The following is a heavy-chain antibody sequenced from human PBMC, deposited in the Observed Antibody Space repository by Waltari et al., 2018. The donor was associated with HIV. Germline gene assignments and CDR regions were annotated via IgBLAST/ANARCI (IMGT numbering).Heavy chain of an antibody. CDR3: AKDNGSYGPFDY. D-gene: IGHD5-18*01. CDR1: GFTFDDSA. V-gene: IGHV3-9*01. CDR2: ISWNSGSI. J-gene: IGHJ4*02. Sequence: EVQLVESGGGLVQPGRSLRLSCAASGFTFDDSAMHWVRQAPGKGLGWVSGISWNSGSIGYADSVKGRFTISRDNAKNSLYLQMNSLRAEDTALYYCAKDNGSYGPFDYWGQGTLVTVSS.